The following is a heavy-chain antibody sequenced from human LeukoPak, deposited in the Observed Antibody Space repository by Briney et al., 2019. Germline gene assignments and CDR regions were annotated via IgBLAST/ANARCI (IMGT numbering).Heavy chain of an antibody. V-gene: IGHV3-23*01. CDR2: ISGGGGST. CDR3: AKGGKWDVTPFDY. Sequence: GGSLRLSCAASRFTFSSYWMNWVRQAPGKGLEWVSTISGGGGSTYYADSVKGRFTISRDSSKNTLYLQVSSLRAEDTAVYYCAKGGKWDVTPFDYWGQGTLVTVSS. J-gene: IGHJ4*02. D-gene: IGHD1-26*01. CDR1: RFTFSSYW.